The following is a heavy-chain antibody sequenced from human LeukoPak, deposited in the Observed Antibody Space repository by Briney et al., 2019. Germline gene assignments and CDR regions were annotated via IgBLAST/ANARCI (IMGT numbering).Heavy chain of an antibody. Sequence: GGSLRLSCAASGFTFNNYAMSWVRQAPGKGLEWVSVISGSGGSTYYADSVKGRFTISRDNSKNTLYLQMNSLRAEDTAVYYCAKPVAGIGNWFDPWGQGTLVTVSS. CDR1: GFTFNNYA. J-gene: IGHJ5*02. CDR2: ISGSGGST. D-gene: IGHD6-19*01. CDR3: AKPVAGIGNWFDP. V-gene: IGHV3-23*01.